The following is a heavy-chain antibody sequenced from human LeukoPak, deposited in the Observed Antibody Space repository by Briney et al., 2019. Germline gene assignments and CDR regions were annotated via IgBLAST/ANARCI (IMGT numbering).Heavy chain of an antibody. D-gene: IGHD2-21*02. Sequence: GGSLRLSCAASGFTFSSYWMSWVRQAPGKGLEWVANIKQDGSEKYYVDSVKGRFTISRDNAKNSLYLQLNSLRAEDTAVYYCARDRGTAYYYYYSMDVWGKGTTVTVSS. CDR1: GFTFSSYW. CDR2: IKQDGSEK. J-gene: IGHJ6*03. V-gene: IGHV3-7*01. CDR3: ARDRGTAYYYYYSMDV.